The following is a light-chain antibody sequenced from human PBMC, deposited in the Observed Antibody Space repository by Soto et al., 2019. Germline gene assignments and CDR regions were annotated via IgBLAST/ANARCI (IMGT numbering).Light chain of an antibody. Sequence: DIVMTQSPDSLAVSLGERATLNCKSSQSVLYTSNNKNYLAWYRQKPGQPPKLLIYWASTRESGVPDRFIGSGSGTDFTLTISSLQAEDVAVYYCQQYYSTPITFGQGTRLEIK. CDR1: QSVLYTSNNKNY. J-gene: IGKJ5*01. V-gene: IGKV4-1*01. CDR2: WAS. CDR3: QQYYSTPIT.